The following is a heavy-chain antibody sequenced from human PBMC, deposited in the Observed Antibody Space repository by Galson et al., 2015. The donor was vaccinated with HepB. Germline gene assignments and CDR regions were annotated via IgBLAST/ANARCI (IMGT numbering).Heavy chain of an antibody. V-gene: IGHV7-4-1*02. Sequence: SVKVSCKASGYTFTNYTVNWVRQAPGQGLEWMGWINTNTGDPTYAQGLTGRFVFSLGNSVSTAYLQISSLKAEDTAVYYCARDLSYYNFWSGYYTDYYYMDVWGKGTTVTVSS. CDR1: GYTFTNYT. CDR2: INTNTGDP. J-gene: IGHJ6*03. D-gene: IGHD3-3*01. CDR3: ARDLSYYNFWSGYYTDYYYMDV.